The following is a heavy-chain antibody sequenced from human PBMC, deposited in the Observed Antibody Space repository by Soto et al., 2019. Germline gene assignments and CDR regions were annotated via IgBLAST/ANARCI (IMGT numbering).Heavy chain of an antibody. CDR2: IYSGGST. J-gene: IGHJ4*02. CDR1: GFTVSSNY. Sequence: SGGSLRLSCAASGFTVSSNYMSWVRQAPGKGLEWVSVIYSGGSTYYADSVKGRFTISRDNSKNTLYLQMNSLRAEDTAVYYCARTSYSSSWYVYWGQGTQVTVSS. CDR3: ARTSYSSSWYVY. V-gene: IGHV3-53*01. D-gene: IGHD6-13*01.